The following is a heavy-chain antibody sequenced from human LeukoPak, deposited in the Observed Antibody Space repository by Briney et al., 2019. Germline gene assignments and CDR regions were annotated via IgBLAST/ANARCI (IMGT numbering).Heavy chain of an antibody. CDR2: IYYSGST. V-gene: IGHV4-59*01. CDR1: GGSISDYY. D-gene: IGHD6-19*01. CDR3: ARGRGAVAGTFDY. Sequence: PSETLSLTCTVSGGSISDYYWTWIRQSPGTGLEWIGYIYYSGSTNYNPSLKSRVTISVDTSKNQFSLKLSSVTAADTAVYYCARGRGAVAGTFDYWGQGTLVTVSS. J-gene: IGHJ4*02.